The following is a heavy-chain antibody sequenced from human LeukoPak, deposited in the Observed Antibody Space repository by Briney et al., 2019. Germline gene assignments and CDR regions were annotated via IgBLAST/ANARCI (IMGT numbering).Heavy chain of an antibody. CDR2: INHSGST. V-gene: IGHV4-34*01. D-gene: IGHD3-10*01. CDR3: ARGSAYYYGWGSYQDY. Sequence: PSETLSLTWAVYGGSFSGYYWSWIRQPPGKGLEWIGEINHSGSTNYNPSLKSRVTISVDTSKNQFSLKLSSVTAADTAVYYRARGSAYYYGWGSYQDYWGQGTLVTVSS. CDR1: GGSFSGYY. J-gene: IGHJ4*02.